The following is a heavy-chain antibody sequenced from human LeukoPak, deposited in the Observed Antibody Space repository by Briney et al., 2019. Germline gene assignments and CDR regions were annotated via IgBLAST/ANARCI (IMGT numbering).Heavy chain of an antibody. Sequence: GGSLRLSCAASGFTFRSYDMHWVRQVPGKGLEWVSAVCISGDTYYAGSVKGRFTISRENAKNSLYLQMNSLTAGDTAVYYCVRGDIQVSGIDEIDYWGQGTLVTVSS. J-gene: IGHJ4*02. CDR2: VCISGDT. V-gene: IGHV3-13*01. D-gene: IGHD6-19*01. CDR1: GFTFRSYD. CDR3: VRGDIQVSGIDEIDY.